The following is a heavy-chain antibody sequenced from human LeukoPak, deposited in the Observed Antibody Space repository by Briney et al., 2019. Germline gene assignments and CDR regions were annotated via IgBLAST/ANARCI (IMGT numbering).Heavy chain of an antibody. CDR2: ISGSGGST. CDR1: GFTFSSYA. J-gene: IGHJ3*02. CDR3: AKGMFSVGVVIWAFDI. V-gene: IGHV3-23*01. D-gene: IGHD2-21*01. Sequence: GGSLRLSCAASGFTFSSYAMSWVRQAPGKGLEWVSAISGSGGSTYYADSVKGRFTISRDNSKNTLYLQMNSLRAEDTAVYYCAKGMFSVGVVIWAFDIWGQGTMVTVSS.